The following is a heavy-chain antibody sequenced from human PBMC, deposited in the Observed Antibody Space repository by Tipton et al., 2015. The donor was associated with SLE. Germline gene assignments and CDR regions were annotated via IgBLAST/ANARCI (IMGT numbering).Heavy chain of an antibody. Sequence: TLSLTCAVSGYSISSGYYWGWIRQPPGKGLEWIGEINQSGSTDYNPSLKSRVTISVDTSKNQFSLKLSSVTAADTAVYYCARPRHCSSTSCQGPFEIWGQGTMVTVSS. CDR1: GYSISSGYY. D-gene: IGHD2-2*01. J-gene: IGHJ3*02. CDR2: INQSGST. CDR3: ARPRHCSSTSCQGPFEI. V-gene: IGHV4-38-2*01.